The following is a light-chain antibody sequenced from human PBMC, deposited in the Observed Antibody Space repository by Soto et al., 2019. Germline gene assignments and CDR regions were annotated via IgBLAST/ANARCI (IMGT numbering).Light chain of an antibody. Sequence: QSALTQPASVSGSPGLSITISCTGTSSDVGGYNYVSWYQQHPGKAPKLMIYDVSNRPSGVSNRFSGSKSGNTASLTISGLQAEDEADYYCSSYTSSSVVFGGGTKVTVL. V-gene: IGLV2-14*01. CDR2: DVS. J-gene: IGLJ2*01. CDR1: SSDVGGYNY. CDR3: SSYTSSSVV.